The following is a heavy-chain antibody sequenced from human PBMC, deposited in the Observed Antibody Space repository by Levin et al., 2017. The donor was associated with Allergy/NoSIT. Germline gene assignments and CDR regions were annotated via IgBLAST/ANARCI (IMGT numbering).Heavy chain of an antibody. CDR2: MYYSGST. V-gene: IGHV4-59*01. CDR3: AREQYYYGSGSYYNEGWFDP. CDR1: GGSISSYY. D-gene: IGHD3-10*01. Sequence: PSETLSLTCTVSGGSISSYYWSWIRQPPGKGLEWIGYMYYSGSTNYNPSLKSRVTISVDTSKNQFSLKLSSVTAADTAVYYCAREQYYYGSGSYYNEGWFDPWGQGTLVTVSS. J-gene: IGHJ5*02.